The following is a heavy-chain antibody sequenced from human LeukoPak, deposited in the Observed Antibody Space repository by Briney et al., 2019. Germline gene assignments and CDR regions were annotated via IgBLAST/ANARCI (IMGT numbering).Heavy chain of an antibody. J-gene: IGHJ4*02. D-gene: IGHD3-22*01. Sequence: SETLSLTCTVSGGSISSYYWSWIRQPLGKGLEWIGYIYYSGSTNYNPSLKSRVTISVDTSKNQFSLKLSSVTAADTAVYYCARHYYDSSYTFDYWGQGTLVTVSS. CDR2: IYYSGST. V-gene: IGHV4-59*08. CDR3: ARHYYDSSYTFDY. CDR1: GGSISSYY.